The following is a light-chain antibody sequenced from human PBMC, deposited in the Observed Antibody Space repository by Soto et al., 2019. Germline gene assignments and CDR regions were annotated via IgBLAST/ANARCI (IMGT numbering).Light chain of an antibody. CDR3: MQGTHWLS. Sequence: DVVMTQSPISLPVTLGQPASISCSSSQSLVYSDGNTYLSWFQQRPGQSPRRLIYKVSNRDSGVPDKFSGSGSGTDFTLKISRVEAEDVGVYYCMQGTHWLSFGQGTKLEIK. CDR2: KVS. CDR1: QSLVYSDGNTY. J-gene: IGKJ2*01. V-gene: IGKV2-30*01.